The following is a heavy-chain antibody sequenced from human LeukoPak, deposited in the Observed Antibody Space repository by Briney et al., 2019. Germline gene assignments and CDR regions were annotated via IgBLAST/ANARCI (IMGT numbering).Heavy chain of an antibody. CDR2: IHTRGNT. CDR3: VEHVAVIITGVGIDY. V-gene: IGHV4-4*07. J-gene: IGHJ4*02. CDR1: GGSIRSYH. D-gene: IGHD3-22*01. Sequence: KPSETMSLTCTVSGGSIRSYHWSWIRQPAGKGLEWIGRIHTRGNTNYNPSLKSRVTMSVDTSKNQFSLKLSSVTAADTALYYCVEHVAVIITGVGIDYWGQGTMVTVSS.